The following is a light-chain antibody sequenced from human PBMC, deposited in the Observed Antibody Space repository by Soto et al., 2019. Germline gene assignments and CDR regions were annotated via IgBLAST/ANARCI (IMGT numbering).Light chain of an antibody. CDR2: RNN. J-gene: IGLJ2*01. V-gene: IGLV1-47*01. CDR3: AAWVDSLSGPV. Sequence: QSVLTQPPSASGTPGQRVTISCYGSSSNIGSNYVYWYQQLPGTAPKLLIYRNNQRPSGVPDRFSGSKSGTSASLAISGLRSEDEADYYCAAWVDSLSGPVFGGGTKLTVL. CDR1: SSNIGSNY.